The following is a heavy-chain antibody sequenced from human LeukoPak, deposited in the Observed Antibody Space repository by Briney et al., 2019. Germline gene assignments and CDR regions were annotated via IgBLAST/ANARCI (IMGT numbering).Heavy chain of an antibody. V-gene: IGHV1-18*01. CDR2: ISIQNGNI. CDR1: GYTFTSYD. J-gene: IGHJ4*02. D-gene: IGHD1-26*01. CDR3: ARDSGSYWNYFDY. Sequence: GASVKVSCKASGYTFTSYDINWVRQAPGQGLEWMGWISIQNGNIKFAQKFQGRVNLTTDTSTTSAYMELRSLTSDDTAVYYCARDSGSYWNYFDYWGQGTLVTVSS.